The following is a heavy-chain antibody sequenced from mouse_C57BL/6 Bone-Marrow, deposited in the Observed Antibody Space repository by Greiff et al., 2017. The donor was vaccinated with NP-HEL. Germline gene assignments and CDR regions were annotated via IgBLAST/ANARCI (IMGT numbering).Heavy chain of an antibody. CDR3: AREGVYYDEAMDY. J-gene: IGHJ4*01. CDR1: GYSITSGYY. CDR2: ISYDGSN. V-gene: IGHV3-6*01. D-gene: IGHD2-4*01. Sequence: EVKVEESGPGLVKPSQSLSLTCSVTGYSITSGYYWNWIRQFPGNKLEWMGYISYDGSNNYNPSLKNRISITRDTSKNQFFLKLNSVTTEDTATYYCAREGVYYDEAMDYWGQGTSVTVSS.